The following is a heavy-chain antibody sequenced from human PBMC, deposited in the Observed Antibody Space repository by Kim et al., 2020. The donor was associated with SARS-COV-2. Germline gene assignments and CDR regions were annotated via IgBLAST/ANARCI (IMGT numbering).Heavy chain of an antibody. Sequence: GGSLRLSCAASGFTFSSYAMSWVRQAPGKGLEWVSAISGSGGSTYYADSVKGRFTISRDNSKNTLYLQMNSLRAEDTAVYYCAKTYSSSPYYYYYGMDVWGQGTTVTVSS. V-gene: IGHV3-23*01. CDR1: GFTFSSYA. D-gene: IGHD6-6*01. J-gene: IGHJ6*02. CDR3: AKTYSSSPYYYYYGMDV. CDR2: ISGSGGST.